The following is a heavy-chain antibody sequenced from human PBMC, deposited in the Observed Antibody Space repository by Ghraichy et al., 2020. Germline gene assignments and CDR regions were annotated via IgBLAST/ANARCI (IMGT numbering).Heavy chain of an antibody. CDR1: GFTFSSYG. CDR3: ARLGSSWSLDY. Sequence: GSLRLSCAASGFTFSSYGINWVRQAPGKGLEWVAVIWYDGSNKYYADSVKGRFTISRDNSKNTAYLQMNSLRAEDTAVYYCARLGSSWSLDYWGQGTLVTVSS. D-gene: IGHD6-13*01. J-gene: IGHJ4*02. V-gene: IGHV3-33*01. CDR2: IWYDGSNK.